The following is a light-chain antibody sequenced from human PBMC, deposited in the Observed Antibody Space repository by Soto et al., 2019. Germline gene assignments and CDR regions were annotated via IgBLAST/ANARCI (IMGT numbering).Light chain of an antibody. J-gene: IGLJ3*02. V-gene: IGLV1-40*01. CDR2: GNT. CDR3: VSYDSTLSGSR. Sequence: QSVLTQPPSVSGAPGQRVTISCTGSSSNIGAGYGVNWYQQLPGTAPKLLIYGNTNRPSGVPDRISGSKSGTSASLAITGLQAEDEDDYYCVSYDSTLSGSRFGGGTKVTVL. CDR1: SSNIGAGYG.